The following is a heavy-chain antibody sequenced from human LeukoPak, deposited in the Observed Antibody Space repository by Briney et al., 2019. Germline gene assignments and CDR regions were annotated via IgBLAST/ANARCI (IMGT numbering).Heavy chain of an antibody. D-gene: IGHD3-22*01. CDR3: ARGYDSSAYYPFNY. CDR1: GGSISSSGYY. V-gene: IGHV4-61*08. Sequence: SETLSLTCAVSGGSISSSGYYWSWIRQSPGRGLEWIGYISDSGSTNYNPSLKSRVTISVDTSKNQFSLMLSSVTAADTAVYYCARGYDSSAYYPFNYWGQGTLVTVSS. J-gene: IGHJ4*02. CDR2: ISDSGST.